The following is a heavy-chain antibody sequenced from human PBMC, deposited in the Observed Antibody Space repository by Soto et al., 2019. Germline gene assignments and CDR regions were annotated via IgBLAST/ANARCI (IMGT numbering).Heavy chain of an antibody. CDR1: GFTFSSCA. D-gene: IGHD3-10*01. V-gene: IGHV3-23*01. J-gene: IGHJ3*02. CDR3: AILVNVLVWFGDPGAFDI. CDR2: IIDSGGST. Sequence: PVGSLRLSCAASGFTFSSCAMGWVRQAPGKGLEWVSDIIDSGGSTYYADSVKGRFTISRDNAKNSLYLQMNSLRAEDTAVYYCAILVNVLVWFGDPGAFDIWGQGTMVTVSS.